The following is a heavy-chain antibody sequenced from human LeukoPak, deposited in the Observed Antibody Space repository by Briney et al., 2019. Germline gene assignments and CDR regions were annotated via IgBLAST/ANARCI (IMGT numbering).Heavy chain of an antibody. V-gene: IGHV3-23*01. CDR1: GFTFSSYA. CDR3: AKDRGIAAAEEAFDI. Sequence: GGSLRLSCVASGFTFSSYAMSWVRQAPGKGLEWVPAISGSGGSTYYADSVKGRFTISRDNSKNTLYLQMNSLRAEDTAVYYCAKDRGIAAAEEAFDIWGQGTMVTVSS. CDR2: ISGSGGST. D-gene: IGHD6-13*01. J-gene: IGHJ3*02.